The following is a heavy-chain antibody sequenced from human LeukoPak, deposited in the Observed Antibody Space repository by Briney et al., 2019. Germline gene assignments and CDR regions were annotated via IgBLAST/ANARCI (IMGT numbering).Heavy chain of an antibody. Sequence: SVKVSYKASGGTFSSYAISWVRQAPGQGLEWMGRIIPIFGTANYAQKFQGRVTITTDESTSTAYMELSSLRSEDTAVYYCARGVGEIAAAMSYYYYMDVWGKGTTVTVSS. J-gene: IGHJ6*03. D-gene: IGHD6-13*01. CDR1: GGTFSSYA. V-gene: IGHV1-69*05. CDR3: ARGVGEIAAAMSYYYYMDV. CDR2: IIPIFGTA.